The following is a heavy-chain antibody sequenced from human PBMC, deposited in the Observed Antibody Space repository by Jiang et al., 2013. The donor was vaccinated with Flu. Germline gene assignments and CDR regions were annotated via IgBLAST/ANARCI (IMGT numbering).Heavy chain of an antibody. CDR1: GFTFSSYW. CDR2: IKQDGSEK. D-gene: IGHD3-9*01. J-gene: IGHJ4*02. Sequence: QLLESGGGLVQPGGSLRLSCAASGFTFSSYWMSWVRQAPGKGLEWVANIKQDGSEKYYVDSVKGRFTISRDNAKNSLYLQMNSLRAEDTAVYYCARSYYDILTGYSHFNYWGQGTLVTVSS. CDR3: ARSYYDILTGYSHFNY. V-gene: IGHV3-7*03.